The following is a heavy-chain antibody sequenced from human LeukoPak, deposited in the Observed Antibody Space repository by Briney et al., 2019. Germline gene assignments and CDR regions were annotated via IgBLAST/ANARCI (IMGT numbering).Heavy chain of an antibody. CDR2: LIGSSGST. J-gene: IGHJ4*02. CDR1: GFTSTNYA. V-gene: IGHV3-23*01. CDR3: AKGAYDYIEMGYFDS. D-gene: IGHD5-12*01. Sequence: GGALRLSCAASGFTSTNYAMNWVRQATGKGLEWVSILIGSSGSTDYADSVKGRFTISRDTSKNTLFLQMNSLRAEDTAIYYCAKGAYDYIEMGYFDSWGQGTLVTVSS.